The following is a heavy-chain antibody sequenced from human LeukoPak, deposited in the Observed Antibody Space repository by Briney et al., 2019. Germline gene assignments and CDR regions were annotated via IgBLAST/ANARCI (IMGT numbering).Heavy chain of an antibody. CDR2: IYHSGST. V-gene: IGHV4-38-2*02. CDR1: GYSISSGYY. Sequence: SETLSLTCAVSGYSISSGYYWGWIRQPPGKGLEWIGSIYHSGSTYYNPSLKSRVTISVDTSKNQFSLKLSSVTAADTAVYYCARDYHDSSEGYWGQGTLVTVSS. J-gene: IGHJ4*02. D-gene: IGHD3-22*01. CDR3: ARDYHDSSEGY.